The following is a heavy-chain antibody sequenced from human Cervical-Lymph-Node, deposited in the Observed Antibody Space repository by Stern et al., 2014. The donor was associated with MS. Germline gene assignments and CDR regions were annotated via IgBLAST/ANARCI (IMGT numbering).Heavy chain of an antibody. CDR2: LHYSGTT. D-gene: IGHD3-3*01. Sequence: VQLVESGPGLVKPSETLSLTCSVSGGSISSYYWNWIRQPPGKGLEWIPNLHYSGTTTYNPPQKSRFPILLNTSMKKTPLKLPSVTAADTAVYYCAGSGTYYPDYWGQGILVTVSS. J-gene: IGHJ4*02. CDR3: AGSGTYYPDY. V-gene: IGHV4-59*08. CDR1: GGSISSYY.